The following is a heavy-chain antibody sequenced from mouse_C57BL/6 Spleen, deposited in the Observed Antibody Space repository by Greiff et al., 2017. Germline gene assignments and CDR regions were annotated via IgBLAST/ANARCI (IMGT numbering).Heavy chain of an antibody. Sequence: VQLQQSGAELARPGASVKMSCKASGYTFTSYTMHWVKQRPGQGLEWIGYINPSSGYTKYNQKFKDKATLTADKSSSTAYMQLSSLTSEDSAVYYCAREEPFYWYCDVWGTGTTVTVSS. CDR3: AREEPFYWYCDV. J-gene: IGHJ1*03. V-gene: IGHV1-4*01. CDR2: INPSSGYT. CDR1: GYTFTSYT.